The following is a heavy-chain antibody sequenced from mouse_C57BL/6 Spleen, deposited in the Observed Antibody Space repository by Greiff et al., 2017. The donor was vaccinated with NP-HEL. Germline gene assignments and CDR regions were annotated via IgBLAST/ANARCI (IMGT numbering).Heavy chain of an antibody. J-gene: IGHJ1*03. CDR2: IDPSDSET. CDR3: ARGRYDNEGYFDV. Sequence: QVQLQQPGAELVRPGSSVKLSCKASGYTFTSYWMHWVKQRPIQGLEWIGNIDPSDSETHYNQKFKDKATLTVDKSSSTAYMQLSSLTSEDSAVYYSARGRYDNEGYFDVWGKGTTVTVSS. CDR1: GYTFTSYW. V-gene: IGHV1-52*01. D-gene: IGHD2-3*01.